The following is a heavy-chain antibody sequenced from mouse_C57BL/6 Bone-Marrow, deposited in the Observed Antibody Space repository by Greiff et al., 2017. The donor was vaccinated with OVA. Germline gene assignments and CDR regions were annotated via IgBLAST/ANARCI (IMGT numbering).Heavy chain of an antibody. D-gene: IGHD1-1*01. V-gene: IGHV1-69*01. Sequence: QVQLQQPGAELVMPGASVKLSCTASGYTFNSYWMHWVKQRPGQGLEWIGAIDPSDSYTNYNQKFKGKSTLTVDKSSSTAYMQLSSLTSEDPAVYYSARSLRRSGGYWGQGTSVTVSS. CDR2: IDPSDSYT. J-gene: IGHJ4*01. CDR3: ARSLRRSGGY. CDR1: GYTFNSYW.